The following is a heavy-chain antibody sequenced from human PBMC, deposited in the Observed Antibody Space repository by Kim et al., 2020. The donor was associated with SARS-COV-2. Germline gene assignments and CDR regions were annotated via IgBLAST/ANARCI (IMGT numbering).Heavy chain of an antibody. CDR1: GGSFSGYY. V-gene: IGHV4-34*01. CDR2: INHSGST. D-gene: IGHD6-13*01. J-gene: IGHJ4*02. Sequence: SETLSLTCAVYGGSFSGYYWSWIRQPPGKGLEWIGEINHSGSTNYNPSLKSRVTISVDTSKNQFSLKLSSVTAADTAVYYCHFITAAGTLGPSDYFDYWGQGTLVTVSS. CDR3: HFITAAGTLGPSDYFDY.